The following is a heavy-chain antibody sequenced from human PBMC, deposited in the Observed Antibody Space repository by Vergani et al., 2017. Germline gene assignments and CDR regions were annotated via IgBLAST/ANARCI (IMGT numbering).Heavy chain of an antibody. D-gene: IGHD3-9*01. CDR2: ISYDGTQK. CDR3: ARETDTGSSVSYNYYAMDV. Sequence: QVHLVESGGGVVQPGRSLRLSCVVSGFTSSYYGMHWVRQAPGKGLEWVAVISYDGTQKHYADSVKGRFTVSRDNTKNTLYLQMNSLRAEDTAVYYCARETDTGSSVSYNYYAMDVWGQGTTGSVSS. CDR1: GFTSSYYG. J-gene: IGHJ6*02. V-gene: IGHV3-30*03.